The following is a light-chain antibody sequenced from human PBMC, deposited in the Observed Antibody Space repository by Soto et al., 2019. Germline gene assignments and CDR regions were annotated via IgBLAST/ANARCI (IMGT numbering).Light chain of an antibody. CDR2: LGS. CDR3: MQALQSPYT. J-gene: IGKJ2*01. V-gene: IGKV2-28*01. Sequence: DIVMTQSPLSLPVTPGEPASISCRSSQSLLHSNGYNYLDWYLQKPGQSPQLLISLGSNRASGVPARFSGSGSATDFTLNIARVEAEDFGVYYCMQALQSPYTFGQGTQLEIK. CDR1: QSLLHSNGYNY.